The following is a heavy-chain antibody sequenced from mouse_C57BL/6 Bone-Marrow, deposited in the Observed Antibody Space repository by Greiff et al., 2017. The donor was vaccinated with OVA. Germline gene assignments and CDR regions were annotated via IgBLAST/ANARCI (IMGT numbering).Heavy chain of an antibody. D-gene: IGHD3-2*02. CDR2: IYPSDSET. CDR1: GYTFTSYW. CDR3: ARSDSSGYRFAY. V-gene: IGHV1-61*01. J-gene: IGHJ3*01. Sequence: VQLQQPGAKLVRPGSSVKLSCKASGYTFTSYWMDWVKQRPGQGLEWIGNIYPSDSETHYNQKFKDKATLTVDKSSSTAYMQLSSLTSEDSAVYYCARSDSSGYRFAYWGQGTLVTVSA.